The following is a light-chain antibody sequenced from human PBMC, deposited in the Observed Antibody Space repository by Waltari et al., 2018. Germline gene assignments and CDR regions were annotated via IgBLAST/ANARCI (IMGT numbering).Light chain of an antibody. CDR1: NSDVGNYNL. Sequence: QSALTQPASVSGTPGQSITISCTGTNSDVGNYNLVSWYQHHPGEAPKLRICEVIKRPSGVSNRFSGSKCGNTASLTISGLQAEDEADYYCCSYAGSGTYVFGTGTKVTVL. CDR2: EVI. J-gene: IGLJ1*01. CDR3: CSYAGSGTYV. V-gene: IGLV2-23*02.